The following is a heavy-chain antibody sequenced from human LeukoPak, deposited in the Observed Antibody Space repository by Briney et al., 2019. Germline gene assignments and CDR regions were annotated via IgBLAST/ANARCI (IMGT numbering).Heavy chain of an antibody. CDR2: IKEDGSEK. J-gene: IGHJ3*02. CDR1: GFIFSDYS. V-gene: IGHV3-7*01. CDR3: ARGRWYCSGGSCFTDAVDI. Sequence: GGSLRLSCAASGFIFSDYSLNWVRQAPGKGLEWVASIKEDGSEKHYVDSVKGRFTISRDNAKNSLYLQMNSLRAEDTAVYYCARGRWYCSGGSCFTDAVDIWGQGTMVTVSS. D-gene: IGHD2-15*01.